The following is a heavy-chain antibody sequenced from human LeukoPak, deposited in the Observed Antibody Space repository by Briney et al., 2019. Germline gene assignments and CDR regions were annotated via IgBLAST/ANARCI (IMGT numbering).Heavy chain of an antibody. J-gene: IGHJ4*02. D-gene: IGHD3-10*01. CDR2: ISAYNGNT. CDR3: AKGDWHSGVRAWFDY. V-gene: IGHV1-18*01. Sequence: ASVKVSCKASGYTFTSYGISWVRQAPGQGLEWMGWISAYNGNTNYAQKLQGRVTMTTDTSTSTAYMELSRLRSDDAAVYYCAKGDWHSGVRAWFDYWGQGTLVTVSS. CDR1: GYTFTSYG.